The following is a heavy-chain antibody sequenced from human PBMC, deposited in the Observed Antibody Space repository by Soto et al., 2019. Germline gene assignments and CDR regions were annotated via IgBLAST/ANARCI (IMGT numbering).Heavy chain of an antibody. D-gene: IGHD1-1*01. V-gene: IGHV1-2*02. CDR2: INPNSGGT. CDR1: GGTFSSYA. J-gene: IGHJ5*02. Sequence: QVQLVQSGAEVKKPGSSVKVSCKASGGTFSSYAISWVRQAPGQGLEWMGWINPNSGGTNYAQKFQGRVTMTRDTSISTAYMELSRLRSDDTAVYYCARSQLPSPTTGFDPWGQGTLVTVSS. CDR3: ARSQLPSPTTGFDP.